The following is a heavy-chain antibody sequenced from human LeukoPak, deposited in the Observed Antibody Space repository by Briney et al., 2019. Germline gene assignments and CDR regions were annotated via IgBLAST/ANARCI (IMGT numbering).Heavy chain of an antibody. CDR2: ISGSGVGSGTRT. CDR1: GFTFSSYA. Sequence: AGGSLRLSCAASGFTFSSYAMSWVHQAPGKGLEWVSGISGSGVGSGTRTHYADSVKGRFTISRDNAKNTLYLQMNSLRAEDTAVYYCAKVRFDYDILTGYWGGYFDYWGQGTLVTVSS. J-gene: IGHJ4*02. CDR3: AKVRFDYDILTGYWGGYFDY. V-gene: IGHV3-23*01. D-gene: IGHD3-9*01.